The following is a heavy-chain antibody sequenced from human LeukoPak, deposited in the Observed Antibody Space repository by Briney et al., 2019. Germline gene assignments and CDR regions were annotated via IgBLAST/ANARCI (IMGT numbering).Heavy chain of an antibody. CDR2: INGDGSIT. V-gene: IGHV3-74*01. J-gene: IGHJ6*02. CDR1: GFSFSSYY. D-gene: IGHD3-3*01. CDR3: GRGRFPYSVDV. Sequence: GGSLTLSCAASGFSFSSYYMHWVRQAPGKGLVWVAHINGDGSITGHADSVKGRFTIYRDNAKNTLFLQVSSLTAEDAAVYYCGRGRFPYSVDVWGQGTTVTVSS.